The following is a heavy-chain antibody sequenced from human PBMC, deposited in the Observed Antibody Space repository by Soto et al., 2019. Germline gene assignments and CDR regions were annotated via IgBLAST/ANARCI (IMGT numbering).Heavy chain of an antibody. J-gene: IGHJ6*03. CDR1: GGSISSYY. CDR2: IYYSGST. Sequence: QVQLQESGPGLVKPSETLSLTCTVSGGSISSYYWSWIRQPPGKGLEWIGYIYYSGSTNYNPSLKSRVTISVDTSKNQFSLKLSSVTAADTAVYYCARQTRITMVRGVGPYYYYMDVWGKGTTVTVSS. CDR3: ARQTRITMVRGVGPYYYYMDV. V-gene: IGHV4-59*08. D-gene: IGHD3-10*01.